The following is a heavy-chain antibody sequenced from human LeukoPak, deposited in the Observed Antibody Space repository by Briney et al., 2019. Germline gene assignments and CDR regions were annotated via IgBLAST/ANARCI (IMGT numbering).Heavy chain of an antibody. J-gene: IGHJ3*02. D-gene: IGHD2-21*02. CDR1: GGSISSGSYY. V-gene: IGHV4-61*02. CDR2: IYTSGST. CDR3: ARGHVVVTAILAFDI. Sequence: SQTLSLTCTVSGGSISSGSYYWSWIRQPAGKGLEWIGRIYTSGSTNYNPSLKSRVTISVDTSKNQFSLKLSSVTAADTAVYYCARGHVVVTAILAFDIWGQGTMVTVSS.